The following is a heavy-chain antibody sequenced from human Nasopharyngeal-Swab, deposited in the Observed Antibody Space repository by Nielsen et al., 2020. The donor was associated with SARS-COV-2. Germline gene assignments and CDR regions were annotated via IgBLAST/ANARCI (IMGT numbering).Heavy chain of an antibody. Sequence: GSLRLSCAVYGGSFSGYYWRWIRQPPGKGLEWIGEINHSGSTNYNPSLKSRVTISVDTSKNQFSLKLSSVTAADTAVYYCARKFYYYYYYMDVWGKGTTVTVSS. CDR3: ARKFYYYYYYMDV. V-gene: IGHV4-34*01. J-gene: IGHJ6*03. CDR1: GGSFSGYY. CDR2: INHSGST.